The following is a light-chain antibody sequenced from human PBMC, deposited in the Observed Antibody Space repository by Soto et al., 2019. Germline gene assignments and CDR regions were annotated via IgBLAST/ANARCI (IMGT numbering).Light chain of an antibody. Sequence: DIQMTQSPSSLSASVGDRVTITCQASQDISNYLNWYQQKPGKAPKLLIYDASNLETGVPSRFSGSGSTTDFTFTISSLQPEDIATYYCQQYDNLTFGGGTKVEIK. J-gene: IGKJ4*01. CDR2: DAS. CDR3: QQYDNLT. V-gene: IGKV1-33*01. CDR1: QDISNY.